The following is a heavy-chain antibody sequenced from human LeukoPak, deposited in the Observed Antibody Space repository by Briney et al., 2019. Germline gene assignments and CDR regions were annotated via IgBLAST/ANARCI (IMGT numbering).Heavy chain of an antibody. CDR2: IIPIFGTA. CDR1: GGTFSSYA. CDR3: AADGGSYLLEAFDI. D-gene: IGHD1-26*01. V-gene: IGHV1-69*05. Sequence: ASVKVSCKASGGTFSSYAISWVRQAPGQGLEWMGGIIPIFGTANYAQKFQGRVTITTDESTSTAYMELSSLRSEDTAVYYCAADGGSYLLEAFDIWGQGTMVTVSS. J-gene: IGHJ3*02.